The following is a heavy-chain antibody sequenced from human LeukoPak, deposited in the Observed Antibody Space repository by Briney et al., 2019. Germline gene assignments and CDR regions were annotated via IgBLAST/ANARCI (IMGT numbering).Heavy chain of an antibody. CDR3: ARDPSSEGYGSGSYYNGGAV. CDR1: GYSISSGYY. J-gene: IGHJ4*02. CDR2: IYHSGST. D-gene: IGHD3-10*01. Sequence: SETLSLTCTVSGYSISSGYYWGWIRQPPGKGLEWIGSIYHSGSTYYNPSLKSRVTISVDASKNQFSLKLSSVTAADTAVYYCARDPSSEGYGSGSYYNGGAVWGQGTLVTVSS. V-gene: IGHV4-38-2*02.